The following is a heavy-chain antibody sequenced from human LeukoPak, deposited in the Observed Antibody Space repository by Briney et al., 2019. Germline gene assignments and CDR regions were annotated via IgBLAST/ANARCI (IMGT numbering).Heavy chain of an antibody. CDR3: AGLYSSSWYGIDY. V-gene: IGHV4-59*01. J-gene: IGHJ4*02. CDR2: IYYSGST. D-gene: IGHD6-13*01. CDR1: GGSISSYY. Sequence: SETLSLTCTVSGGSISSYYWSWIRQPPGKGLEWIGYIYYSGSTNYNPSLKSRVTISVDTSKNQFSLKLSSVTAADTAVYYCAGLYSSSWYGIDYWGQGTLVTVSS.